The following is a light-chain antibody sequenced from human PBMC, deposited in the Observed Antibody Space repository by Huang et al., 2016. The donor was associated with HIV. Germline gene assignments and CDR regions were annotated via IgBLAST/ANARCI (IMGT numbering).Light chain of an antibody. J-gene: IGKJ3*01. V-gene: IGKV1-39*01. Sequence: DIQLTQSPSSLSASIGDRVTIVCRASQSVSTVLNWYQQKPGRAPRLLIYASSSLQSGVPPRFSASRSGTEFTLTISSLQPDDFATYYCQQGWTSPTFGPGTRV. CDR1: QSVSTV. CDR3: QQGWTSPT. CDR2: ASS.